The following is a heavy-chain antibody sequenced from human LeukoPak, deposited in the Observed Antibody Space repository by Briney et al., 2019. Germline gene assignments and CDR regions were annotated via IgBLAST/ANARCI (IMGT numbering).Heavy chain of an antibody. Sequence: SETLSLTCTVSGGSISSGSYYWSWIRQPAGKGLEWIGRIYTSGSTNYNPSLKSRVTISVDTSKNQFSLKLSSVTAADTAVYYCARDYRDVLLWFGELSKWGQGTLVTVSS. V-gene: IGHV4-61*02. D-gene: IGHD3-10*01. CDR1: GGSISSGSYY. CDR2: IYTSGST. CDR3: ARDYRDVLLWFGELSK. J-gene: IGHJ4*02.